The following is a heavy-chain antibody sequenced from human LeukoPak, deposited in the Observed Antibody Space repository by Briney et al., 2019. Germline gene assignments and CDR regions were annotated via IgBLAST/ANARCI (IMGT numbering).Heavy chain of an antibody. Sequence: SVKVSCKASGGTFSSYAISWVRQAPGQGLECMGRIISILGITNYAQKFQDRVTITADKSTSTAYMELSSLRSEDTAVYFCARDSQWLAYDAFDVWGQGTMVTVS. V-gene: IGHV1-69*04. J-gene: IGHJ3*01. CDR2: IISILGIT. CDR3: ARDSQWLAYDAFDV. CDR1: GGTFSSYA. D-gene: IGHD6-19*01.